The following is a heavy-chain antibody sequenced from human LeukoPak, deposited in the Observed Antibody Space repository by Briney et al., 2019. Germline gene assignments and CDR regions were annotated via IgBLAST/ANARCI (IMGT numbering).Heavy chain of an antibody. V-gene: IGHV3-30*14. CDR3: ARRAGAYSHPYDY. CDR2: ISFHGTDT. D-gene: IGHD4/OR15-4a*01. Sequence: GGSLRLSCAASGFTFISYAIHWVRQAPGKGLEWVAVISFHGTDTFYADSVKGRFTISRDNSKNTLYLQMNSLRAEDTAVYYCARRAGAYSHPYDYWGQGTLVTVSS. CDR1: GFTFISYA. J-gene: IGHJ4*02.